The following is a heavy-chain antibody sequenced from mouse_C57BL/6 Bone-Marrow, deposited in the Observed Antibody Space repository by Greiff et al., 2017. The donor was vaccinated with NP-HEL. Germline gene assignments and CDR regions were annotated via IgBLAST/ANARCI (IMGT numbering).Heavy chain of an antibody. D-gene: IGHD1-1*01. V-gene: IGHV1-15*01. Sequence: VQLQQSGAELVRPGASVTLSCKASGYTFTDYEMHWVKQTPVHGLEWIGAIDPETGGTAYNQKFKGKAILTADKSSSTAYMELRSLTSEDSAVYYCTRYCGSWYFDVWGTGTTVTVSS. CDR2: IDPETGGT. CDR3: TRYCGSWYFDV. CDR1: GYTFTDYE. J-gene: IGHJ1*03.